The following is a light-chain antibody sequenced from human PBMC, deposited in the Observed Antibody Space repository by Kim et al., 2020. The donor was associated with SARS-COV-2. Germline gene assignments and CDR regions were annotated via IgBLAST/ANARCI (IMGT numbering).Light chain of an antibody. V-gene: IGKV1-27*01. J-gene: IGKJ1*01. CDR2: DAS. CDR1: QGISNF. CDR3: QRYNSAPWT. Sequence: ASVSDSVTITCRSSQGISNFLAWYQQKPGKVPQLLIYDASVLQSGVPSRFSGSGSGTDFTLTISGLQPEDIATYYCQRYNSAPWTFGQGTKVDIK.